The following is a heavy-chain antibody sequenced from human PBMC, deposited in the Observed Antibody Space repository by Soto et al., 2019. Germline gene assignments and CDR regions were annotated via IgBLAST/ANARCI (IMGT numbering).Heavy chain of an antibody. CDR3: ARDPYYRVRSPAPNWFDP. J-gene: IGHJ5*02. Sequence: QVQLGQSGAEVKKPGSSVKVSCKASGVTFSSYTISWVRQAPGQGLEWMGRIIPILVIANYAQKFQGRVTITADKSQSTAYMELSSLRSEDTAVYYCARDPYYRVRSPAPNWFDPWGQGTLVTVSS. D-gene: IGHD1-26*01. V-gene: IGHV1-69*08. CDR1: GVTFSSYT. CDR2: IIPILVIA.